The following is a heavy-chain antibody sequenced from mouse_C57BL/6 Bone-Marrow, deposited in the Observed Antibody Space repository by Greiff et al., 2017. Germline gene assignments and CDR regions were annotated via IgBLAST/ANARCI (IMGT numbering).Heavy chain of an antibody. J-gene: IGHJ2*01. CDR1: GYTFSSYG. V-gene: IGHV5-6*01. CDR3: AGRNWWIFDY. CDR2: ISSGGSYT. D-gene: IGHD4-1*01. Sequence: ELQVEESGGDLVKPGGSVKLSCEASGYTFSSYGMSWVRQTPGKRLEWIGTISSGGSYTYYHDSVKGRFTISRDNATSTLYLQMSSLKSEDTAMYYCAGRNWWIFDYWGQGTTLTVSS.